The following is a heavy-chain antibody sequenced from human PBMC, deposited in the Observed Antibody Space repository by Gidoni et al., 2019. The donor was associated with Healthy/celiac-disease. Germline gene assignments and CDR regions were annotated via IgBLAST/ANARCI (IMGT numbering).Heavy chain of an antibody. J-gene: IGHJ4*02. V-gene: IGHV4-34*01. CDR3: ARGKSRPFDY. CDR2: INHSGST. CDR1: GGSFSGYY. Sequence: QVQLQQWGAGLLKPSETLSLTCAVYGGSFSGYYWSWIRQPPGKGLEWIGEINHSGSTNYNPSLKSRVTISVDTSKNQFSLKLSSVTAADTAVYYCARGKSRPFDYWGQGTLVTVSS.